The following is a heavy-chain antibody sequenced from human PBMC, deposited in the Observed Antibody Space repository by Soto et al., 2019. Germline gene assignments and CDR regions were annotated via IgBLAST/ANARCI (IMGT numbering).Heavy chain of an antibody. V-gene: IGHV4-39*01. J-gene: IGHJ5*02. CDR3: ARATAYNWFDP. Sequence: SETLSLTCTVSGGSISSSSYYWGWIRQPPGKGLEWIGSIYYSGSTYYNPSLKSRVTISVDTSKNQFSLKLSSVTAADTAVYYCARATAYNWFDPWGQGTLVTVSS. CDR1: GGSISSSSYY. CDR2: IYYSGST. D-gene: IGHD4-4*01.